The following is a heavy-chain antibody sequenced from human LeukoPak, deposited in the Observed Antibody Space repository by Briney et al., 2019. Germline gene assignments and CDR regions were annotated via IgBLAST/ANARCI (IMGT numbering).Heavy chain of an antibody. D-gene: IGHD3-22*01. Sequence: AETLSLTCAVCGEPLSGYYKSWSRQRPGKRLEWSGEINHSGSTNYNPSLKSRVTISVDTSKNQFSLNLSSVTAADTAVYYCARSGYYYDSLDYWGQGTLVTVSS. CDR1: GEPLSGYY. CDR2: INHSGST. CDR3: ARSGYYYDSLDY. V-gene: IGHV4-34*01. J-gene: IGHJ4*02.